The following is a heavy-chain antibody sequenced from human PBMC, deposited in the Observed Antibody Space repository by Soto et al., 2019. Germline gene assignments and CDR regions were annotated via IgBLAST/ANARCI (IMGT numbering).Heavy chain of an antibody. D-gene: IGHD2-15*01. Sequence: SETLSLTCSVSGHSISIGHCWGWIRQPPGKGPEWIGSMHHSGTTHYNPSLKSRVTISMDTSKDQFSLKLHSVTAADTALYYCERDQGYGEISPYLDVWGQGTLVTVSS. CDR1: GHSISIGHC. CDR3: ERDQGYGEISPYLDV. CDR2: MHHSGTT. V-gene: IGHV4-38-2*02. J-gene: IGHJ4*02.